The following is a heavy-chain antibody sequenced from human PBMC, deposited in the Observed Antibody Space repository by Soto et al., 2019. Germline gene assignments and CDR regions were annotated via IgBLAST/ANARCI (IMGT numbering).Heavy chain of an antibody. D-gene: IGHD6-19*01. CDR3: ASSEAVAGTDYYYGMDV. CDR1: GFTVSSNY. CDR2: IYSGGST. V-gene: IGHV3-53*01. J-gene: IGHJ6*02. Sequence: GSLRLSCAASGFTVSSNYMSWVRQAPGKGLEWVSVIYSGGSTYYADSVKGRFTISRDNSKNTLYLQMNSLRAEDTAVYYCASSEAVAGTDYYYGMDVWGQGTTVTVSS.